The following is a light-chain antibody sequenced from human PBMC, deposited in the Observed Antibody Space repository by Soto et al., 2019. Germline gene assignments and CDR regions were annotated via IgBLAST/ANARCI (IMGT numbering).Light chain of an antibody. CDR3: QQYLSYPLA. V-gene: IGKV1-5*03. CDR2: RAS. Sequence: DIQMTQSPSILSASVGDRVTITCRASQSIDIWLAWYQQKPGKAPKLLIQRASSLESGIPSRFSGSGSGTQFTLTISRLQPDDFASYHCQQYLSYPLAFGQGTKVEI. J-gene: IGKJ1*01. CDR1: QSIDIW.